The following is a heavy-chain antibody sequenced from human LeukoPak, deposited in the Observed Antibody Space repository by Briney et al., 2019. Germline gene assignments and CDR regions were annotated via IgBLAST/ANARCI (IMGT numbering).Heavy chain of an antibody. J-gene: IGHJ4*02. CDR2: ISSSGNTI. CDR1: GFTFGSYE. Sequence: GGSLRLSCAASGFTFGSYEMNWVRQAPGKGLELVSYISSSGNTIYYADSVKGRFTISRDNAKNSLYLQMNSLRAEDTAVYYCARVVAARSFDYWGQGTLVTVSS. V-gene: IGHV3-48*03. CDR3: ARVVAARSFDY. D-gene: IGHD6-6*01.